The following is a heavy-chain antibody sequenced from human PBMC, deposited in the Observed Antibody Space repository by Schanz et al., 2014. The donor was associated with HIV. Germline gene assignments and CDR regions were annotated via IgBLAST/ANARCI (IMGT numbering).Heavy chain of an antibody. D-gene: IGHD2-2*01. CDR3: AKVGRIYSTTWIDY. J-gene: IGHJ4*02. V-gene: IGHV3-30-3*01. CDR1: AFTFSNYI. Sequence: QVQLEESGGGVVQPGRSLRLSCVASAFTFSNYIMYWVRQAPGKGLEWGAIISYDGSNKYYADSVKGRFTISRDNSKNTLYLQMNSLTAEDTAVYYCAKVGRIYSTTWIDYWGQGTLVTVSS. CDR2: ISYDGSNK.